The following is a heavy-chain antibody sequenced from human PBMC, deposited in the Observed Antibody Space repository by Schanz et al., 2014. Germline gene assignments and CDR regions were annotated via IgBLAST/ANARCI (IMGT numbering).Heavy chain of an antibody. CDR1: GFTFSSYG. Sequence: VQLVESGGGLVQPGGSLRLSCAASGFTFSSYGMHWVRQAPGKGLEWVAVMSYDGSNKYYADSVKGRFTISRDNTRKSLYLQMNSLRAEDTAVYYCAKHVRSLTGNDYWGQGTLVTVSS. J-gene: IGHJ4*02. D-gene: IGHD3-9*01. CDR2: MSYDGSNK. V-gene: IGHV3-30-3*02. CDR3: AKHVRSLTGNDY.